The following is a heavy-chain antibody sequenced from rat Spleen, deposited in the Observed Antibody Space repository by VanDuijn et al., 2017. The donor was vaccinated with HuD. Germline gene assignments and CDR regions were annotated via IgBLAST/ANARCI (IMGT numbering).Heavy chain of an antibody. Sequence: EVQLVESGGDLVQPGRSLKLSCAASGFTFSNYYMAWVRQAPTKGLEWVATISYDGSSTYYRDSVKGRFTISRDNAKSTLYLQMDSLRSEDTATYYCTTERYPPFAYWGQGTLVTVSS. CDR1: GFTFSNYY. J-gene: IGHJ3*01. CDR3: TTERYPPFAY. CDR2: ISYDGSST. D-gene: IGHD1-5*01. V-gene: IGHV5-29*01.